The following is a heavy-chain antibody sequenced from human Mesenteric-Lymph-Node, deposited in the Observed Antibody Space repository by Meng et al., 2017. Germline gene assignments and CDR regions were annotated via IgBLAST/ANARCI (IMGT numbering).Heavy chain of an antibody. J-gene: IGHJ3*02. CDR3: AGSGVVVVITDDAFDI. D-gene: IGHD3-22*01. CDR2: ISAYNGNT. V-gene: IGHV1-18*01. Sequence: ASVKVSCKASGYTFTSYGISWVRQAPGQGLEWMGWISAYNGNTNYAQKFQGRVTMTRDTSISTAYMELSRLRSDDTAVYYCAGSGVVVVITDDAFDIWGQGTMVTVSS. CDR1: GYTFTSYG.